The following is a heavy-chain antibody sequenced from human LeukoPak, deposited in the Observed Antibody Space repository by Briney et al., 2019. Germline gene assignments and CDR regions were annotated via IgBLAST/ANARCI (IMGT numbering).Heavy chain of an antibody. D-gene: IGHD4-11*01. Sequence: SETLSLTCTVSGYSMSSGYYWGWIRQPPGKGLGWIGSIYHSGSTYYNPSLNSRVAISVDTPKNQFSLNLTSVTATDTAVYYCARGGLSTVTTEPFDYWAQGALVTVSS. J-gene: IGHJ4*01. CDR2: IYHSGST. CDR3: ARGGLSTVTTEPFDY. V-gene: IGHV4-38-2*02. CDR1: GYSMSSGYY.